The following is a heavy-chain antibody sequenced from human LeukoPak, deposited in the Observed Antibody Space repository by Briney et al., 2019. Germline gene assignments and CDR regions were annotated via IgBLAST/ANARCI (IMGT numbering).Heavy chain of an antibody. V-gene: IGHV1-3*01. D-gene: IGHD3-10*01. CDR3: ARDYYGSGTYSHPGDY. CDR1: GYTLTNYA. Sequence: ASVKVSCKASGYTLTNYALHWVRQAAGQRLEWMGWINPGNDNTKYSQKFQGRVTITRDTSASTAYMELSSLRAEDTAVYYCARDYYGSGTYSHPGDYWGQGTLVTVSS. J-gene: IGHJ4*02. CDR2: INPGNDNT.